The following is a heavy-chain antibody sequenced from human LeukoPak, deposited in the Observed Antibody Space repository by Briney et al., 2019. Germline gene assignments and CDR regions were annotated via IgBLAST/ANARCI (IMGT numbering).Heavy chain of an antibody. Sequence: GGSLRLSCAASGFTFSSYSMNWVRQAPGKGLEWVSYISSSSSTIYYADSVKGRFTISRDNAKNSLYLQMNSLRAEDTAVYYCARGALISQWLVYYYYYYMDVWGKGTTVTVSS. V-gene: IGHV3-48*01. D-gene: IGHD6-19*01. CDR1: GFTFSSYS. J-gene: IGHJ6*03. CDR3: ARGALISQWLVYYYYYYMDV. CDR2: ISSSSSTI.